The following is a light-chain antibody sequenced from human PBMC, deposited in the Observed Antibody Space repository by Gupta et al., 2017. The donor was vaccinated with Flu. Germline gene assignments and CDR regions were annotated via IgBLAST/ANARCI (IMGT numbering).Light chain of an antibody. J-gene: IGKJ4*01. CDR2: DAS. V-gene: IGKV1-39*01. Sequence: PSSLSASVGDRVTITCRASQRISIYLNWYQQKPGKAPKLLISDASSLHSGVPSRFSGSGSGTDFTLTVSRLEPEDFATYYCQQSDSTPFTFGGGTKVDIK. CDR3: QQSDSTPFT. CDR1: QRISIY.